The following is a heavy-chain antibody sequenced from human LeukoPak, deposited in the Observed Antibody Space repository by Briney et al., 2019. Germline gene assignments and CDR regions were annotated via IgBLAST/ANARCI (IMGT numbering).Heavy chain of an antibody. V-gene: IGHV3-48*03. CDR3: ARNGGGLGY. Sequence: GGSLRLSCAPSDFTFSSYEMIWVRQAPGKGLEWVSTIGTSDSATYYADSVKGRFTISRDNAKKSLYLQMNSLRVEDTGVYYCARNGGGLGYWGQGTLVTVSS. CDR1: DFTFSSYE. CDR2: IGTSDSAT. D-gene: IGHD2-21*01. J-gene: IGHJ4*02.